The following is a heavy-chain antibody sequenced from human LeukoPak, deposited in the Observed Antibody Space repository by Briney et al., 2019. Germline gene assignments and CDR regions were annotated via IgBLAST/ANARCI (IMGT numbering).Heavy chain of an antibody. D-gene: IGHD2-2*03. CDR3: ARDGSRKLPTRARTAIDY. CDR2: INSDGSST. CDR1: GFTFSSYR. Sequence: PGGSLRLSCAASGFTFSSYRMYWVRQAPGKGLVWVSRINSDGSSTTYADSVKGRFTISRDNAKNTLYLEMNSLRAEDTAVYYCARDGSRKLPTRARTAIDYWGQGTLVTVSS. V-gene: IGHV3-74*01. J-gene: IGHJ4*02.